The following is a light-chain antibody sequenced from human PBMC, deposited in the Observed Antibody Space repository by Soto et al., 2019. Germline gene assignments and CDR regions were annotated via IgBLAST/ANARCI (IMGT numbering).Light chain of an antibody. CDR2: DAS. V-gene: IGKV3-11*01. J-gene: IGKJ4*01. CDR1: QNIASY. CDR3: QQRTNWLT. Sequence: ESVLTHSPASLSFSPWYGPTLSSRASQNIASYLAWYQQKPGQAPRLLIYDASNRATGIPARFSGSGFGTDFTLTISSLDPDDFAVYYCQQRTNWLTFGGGTKVDIK.